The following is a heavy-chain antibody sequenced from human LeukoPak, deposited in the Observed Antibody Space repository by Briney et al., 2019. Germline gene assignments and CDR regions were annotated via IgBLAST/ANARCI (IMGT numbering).Heavy chain of an antibody. Sequence: GGSLRLSCAASGFTFSSYGMNWVRQAPGKGLEWVSYISSSSSTIYYADSVKGRFTISRDNAKNSLYLQMNSLRAEDTAVYYCAELGITMIGGVWGKGTTVTISS. D-gene: IGHD3-10*02. CDR3: AELGITMIGGV. V-gene: IGHV3-48*03. CDR2: ISSSSSTI. J-gene: IGHJ6*04. CDR1: GFTFSSYG.